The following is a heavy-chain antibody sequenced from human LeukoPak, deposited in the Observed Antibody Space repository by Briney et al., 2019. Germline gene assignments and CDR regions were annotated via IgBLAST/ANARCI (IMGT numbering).Heavy chain of an antibody. CDR2: IYYSGST. CDR1: GGSISSYY. CDR3: ARVPTGIAAAGFDY. D-gene: IGHD6-13*01. V-gene: IGHV4-59*01. J-gene: IGHJ4*02. Sequence: KSSETLSLTCTVSGGSISSYYWSWIRQPPGKGLEWIGYIYYSGSTNYNPSLKSRVTISVDTSKNQFSLKLSSVTAADTAVYYCARVPTGIAAAGFDYWGQGTLVTVSS.